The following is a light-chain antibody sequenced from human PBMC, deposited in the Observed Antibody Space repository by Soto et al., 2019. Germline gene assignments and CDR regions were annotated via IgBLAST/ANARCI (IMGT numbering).Light chain of an antibody. J-gene: IGKJ2*01. V-gene: IGKV1-5*01. Sequence: IHMTQSPSTLSASVLYRVTITCRASQSVSIWLAWYQQKPGKAPRLLIYDAASLKTGVPSRFSGSGSGTNFTLTISSLQPDDFATYYCQYDSSFGQGTKVDIK. CDR1: QSVSIW. CDR2: DAA. CDR3: QYDSS.